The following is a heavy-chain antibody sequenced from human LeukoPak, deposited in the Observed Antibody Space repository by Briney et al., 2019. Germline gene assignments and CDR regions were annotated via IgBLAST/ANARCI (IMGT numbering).Heavy chain of an antibody. CDR1: GYSFTSYW. CDR2: IYPSDSDT. Sequence: GESLKISCKGSGYSFTSYWLGWVRQMPGKGLEWMGIIYPSDSDTRYSPSFQGQVTISADKSISTAYLQWSSLKASDTAMYYCARHLPWRYSYEIDYWGQGTLVTVSS. CDR3: ARHLPWRYSYEIDY. J-gene: IGHJ4*02. D-gene: IGHD5-18*01. V-gene: IGHV5-51*01.